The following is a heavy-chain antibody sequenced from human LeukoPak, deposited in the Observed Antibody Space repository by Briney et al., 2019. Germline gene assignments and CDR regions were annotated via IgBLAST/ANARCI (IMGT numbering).Heavy chain of an antibody. CDR2: ISGSGGST. D-gene: IGHD3-3*01. J-gene: IGHJ4*02. CDR3: ARDNPTYYDFWSGYYLDY. V-gene: IGHV3-23*01. Sequence: GSLRLSCAASGFTFSSYAMSWVRQAPGKGLEWVSAISGSGGSTYYADSVKGRFTISRDNSKNTLYLQMNSLRAEDTAVYYCARDNPTYYDFWSGYYLDYWGQGTLVTVSS. CDR1: GFTFSSYA.